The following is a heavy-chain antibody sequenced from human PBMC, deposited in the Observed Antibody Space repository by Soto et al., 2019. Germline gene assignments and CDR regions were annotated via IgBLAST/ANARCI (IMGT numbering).Heavy chain of an antibody. CDR1: GGSISSYY. V-gene: IGHV4-59*01. CDR3: ARVSSSWHYDY. D-gene: IGHD6-13*01. J-gene: IGHJ4*02. CDR2: IYYSGST. Sequence: SETLSLTCTFSGGSISSYYWSWIRQPPGKGLEWIGYIYYSGSTNYNPSLKSRVTISVDTSKNQFSLKLSSVTAADTAVYYCARVSSSWHYDYCGQGTLVTVSS.